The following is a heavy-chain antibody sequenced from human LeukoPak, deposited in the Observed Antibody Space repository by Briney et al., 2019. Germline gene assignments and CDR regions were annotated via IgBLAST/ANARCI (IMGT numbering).Heavy chain of an antibody. CDR1: GFTFSSYS. Sequence: GGSLRLSCAASGFTFSSYSMNWVRQAPGKGLEWVSSISSSSSYIYYADSVKGRFTISRDNAKNSLYLQMNSLRAEDTAVYYCARDTNDFWSGYYFAEYYYYYMDVRGKGTTVTVSS. CDR3: ARDTNDFWSGYYFAEYYYYYMDV. D-gene: IGHD3-3*01. J-gene: IGHJ6*03. V-gene: IGHV3-21*01. CDR2: ISSSSSYI.